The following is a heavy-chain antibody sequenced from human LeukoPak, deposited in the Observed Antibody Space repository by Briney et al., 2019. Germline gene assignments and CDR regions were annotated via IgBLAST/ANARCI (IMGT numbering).Heavy chain of an antibody. CDR3: ARANYYGSGKKDLDY. CDR1: GYTFTTYD. CDR2: MNPNSGNT. V-gene: IGHV1-8*01. D-gene: IGHD3-10*01. J-gene: IGHJ4*02. Sequence: GASVKVSCKASGYTFTTYDINWVRQATGQGLEWMGWMNPNSGNTGYAQKFQGRVTMTRNTSMSTAYMELSSLRSEDTAVYYWARANYYGSGKKDLDYWGQGTLVTVSS.